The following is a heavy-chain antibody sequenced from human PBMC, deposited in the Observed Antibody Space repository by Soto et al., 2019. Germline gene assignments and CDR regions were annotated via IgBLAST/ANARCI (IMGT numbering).Heavy chain of an antibody. CDR1: GFTFSSYA. Sequence: GGSLRLSCAASGFTFSSYAMSWVRQAPGKGLEWVSAISGSGGSTYYADSVKGRFTISRDNSKNTLYLQMNSLRAEDTAVYYCAKDGGEQSRLRFLEWLPRLGYGMDVWGQGTTVTVSS. CDR3: AKDGGEQSRLRFLEWLPRLGYGMDV. D-gene: IGHD3-3*01. CDR2: ISGSGGST. V-gene: IGHV3-23*01. J-gene: IGHJ6*02.